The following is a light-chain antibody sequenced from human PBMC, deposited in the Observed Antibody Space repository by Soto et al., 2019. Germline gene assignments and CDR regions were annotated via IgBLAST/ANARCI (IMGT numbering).Light chain of an antibody. J-gene: IGKJ1*01. CDR2: GPS. V-gene: IGKV3-20*01. CDR3: QQYGDSTRT. Sequence: EIVLTQSPGTLSLSPGERATLSCGASQGVSSSYLAWYQQRPGQAPRLLIYGPSSRATGTPDRFSGSGSGTDFTLTISRLEPEDFAVYYCQQYGDSTRTFGQGTKVDIK. CDR1: QGVSSSY.